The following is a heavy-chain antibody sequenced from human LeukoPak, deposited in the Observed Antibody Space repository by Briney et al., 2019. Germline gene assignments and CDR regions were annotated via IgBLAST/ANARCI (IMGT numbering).Heavy chain of an antibody. J-gene: IGHJ4*02. CDR3: ARDVGYSYGVDY. CDR1: GGSFSGYY. D-gene: IGHD5-18*01. V-gene: IGHV4-34*01. CDR2: INHSGST. Sequence: PSETLSLTCAVDGGSFSGYYWSWIRQPPGKGLEWVGEINHSGSTNYNPSLKSRVTISVDTSKNQFSLKLSSVTAADTAVYYCARDVGYSYGVDYWGQGTLVTVSS.